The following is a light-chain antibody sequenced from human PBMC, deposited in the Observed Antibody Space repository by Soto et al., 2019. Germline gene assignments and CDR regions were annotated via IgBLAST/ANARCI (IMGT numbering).Light chain of an antibody. V-gene: IGLV2-14*03. Sequence: QSVLTQPASVSASPGQSITISCTGTSSDVGGSNFVSWYQQHPGKPPKLIIYDVATRPSGVSNRFSGSKSGSTASLIISSLQTEDEYDYYCVSFTSSTTYVFGSGTKLTVL. CDR3: VSFTSSTTYV. J-gene: IGLJ1*01. CDR2: DVA. CDR1: SSDVGGSNF.